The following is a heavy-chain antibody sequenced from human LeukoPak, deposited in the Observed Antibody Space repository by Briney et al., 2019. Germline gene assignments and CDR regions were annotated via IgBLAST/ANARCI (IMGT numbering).Heavy chain of an antibody. CDR2: INHSGSA. Sequence: EALSLTCXVSGGSXSGYYWTWIRQPPGKGLEWIGEINHSGSANYNPSLKSRVTISLDTSKNQFSLKLSSVTAADTAVYYCARGQGTVTTHWGQGTLVTVSS. CDR3: ARGQGTVTTH. CDR1: GGSXSGYY. V-gene: IGHV4-34*01. D-gene: IGHD4-17*01. J-gene: IGHJ4*02.